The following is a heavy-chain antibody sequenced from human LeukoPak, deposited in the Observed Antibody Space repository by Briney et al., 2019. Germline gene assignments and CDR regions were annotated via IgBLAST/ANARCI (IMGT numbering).Heavy chain of an antibody. CDR3: AKDRGSSGYSVRTYFDY. V-gene: IGHV3-30*18. CDR2: ISYDGSNK. Sequence: GGSLRLSCAASGFTFSSYGMHWVRQAPGKGLEWVAVISYDGSNKYYADSVKGRFTISRDNSKNTLYLQMNSLRAEDTAVYYCAKDRGSSGYSVRTYFDYWGQGTLVTVSS. J-gene: IGHJ4*02. D-gene: IGHD3-22*01. CDR1: GFTFSSYG.